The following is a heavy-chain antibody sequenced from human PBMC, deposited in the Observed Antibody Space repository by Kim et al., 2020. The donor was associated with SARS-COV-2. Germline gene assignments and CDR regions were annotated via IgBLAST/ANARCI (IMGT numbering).Heavy chain of an antibody. CDR3: AREVLRFLEWSAYEIDY. D-gene: IGHD3-3*01. J-gene: IGHJ4*02. CDR1: GYTFTGYY. CDR2: INPNSGGT. Sequence: ASVKVSCKASGYTFTGYYMHWVRQAPGQGLEWMGRINPNSGGTNYAQKFQGRVTMTRDTSISTAYMELSRLRSDDTAVYYCAREVLRFLEWSAYEIDYWGRGTLVTVSS. V-gene: IGHV1-2*06.